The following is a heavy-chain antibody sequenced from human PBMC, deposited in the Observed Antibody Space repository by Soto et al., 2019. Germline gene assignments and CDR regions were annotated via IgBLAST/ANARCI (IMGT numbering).Heavy chain of an antibody. V-gene: IGHV1-46*01. CDR3: ARVLGLGAS. D-gene: IGHD3-9*01. CDR1: GYTFSSYY. J-gene: IGHJ5*02. CDR2: INPNGGST. Sequence: QVQLVQSGAEVKKPGASVKVSCKASGYTFSSYYIHWVRQAPGQGLEWIGIINPNGGSTNYAQNFKGRLPVTRDPSPAPVYMDLGALTSDAPAMYSCARVLGLGASWGQGTWSPSPQ.